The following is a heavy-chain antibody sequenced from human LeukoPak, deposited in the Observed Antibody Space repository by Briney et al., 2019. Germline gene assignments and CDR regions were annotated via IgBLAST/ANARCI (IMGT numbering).Heavy chain of an antibody. J-gene: IGHJ5*02. CDR3: AREESDIVVVPAAIWFDP. CDR2: IYTSGST. Sequence: PSETLSLTCTVSGGSISSGSYCWSWIRQPAGKGLEWMGRIYTSGSTNYNPSLKSRVTISVDTSKNQFSLKLNSVTAADTAVYYCAREESDIVVVPAAIWFDPWGQGTLVTVSS. CDR1: GGSISSGSYC. V-gene: IGHV4-61*02. D-gene: IGHD2-2*01.